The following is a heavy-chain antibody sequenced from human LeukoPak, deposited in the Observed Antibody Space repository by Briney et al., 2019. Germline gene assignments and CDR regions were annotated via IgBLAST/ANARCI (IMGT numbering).Heavy chain of an antibody. V-gene: IGHV4-30-2*01. CDR2: IYHSGST. D-gene: IGHD3-3*01. CDR1: GGSISSGGYS. CDR3: ASRADDFWSGEAWFDP. J-gene: IGHJ5*02. Sequence: PSETLSLTCAVSGGSISSGGYSWSWIRQPPGKGLEWIGYIYHSGSTYYNPSLKSRVTISVDRSENQFSLKLSSVTAADTAVYYCASRADDFWSGEAWFDPWGQGTLVTVSS.